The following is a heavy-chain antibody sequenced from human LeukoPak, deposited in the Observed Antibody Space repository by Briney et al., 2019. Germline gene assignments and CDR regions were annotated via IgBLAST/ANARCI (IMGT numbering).Heavy chain of an antibody. CDR2: INEDGREK. CDR1: GFTFTSFW. V-gene: IGHV3-7*04. Sequence: GGSLRLSCAGSGFTFTSFWMSWVRQAPGKGLEWVADINEDGREKYYVDSVKGRFTISRDNAKNSLNLRMNSLRADDTAVYYCARDLHMGYRDGYNWLGIFDYWGQGTLVTVSS. D-gene: IGHD5-24*01. J-gene: IGHJ4*02. CDR3: ARDLHMGYRDGYNWLGIFDY.